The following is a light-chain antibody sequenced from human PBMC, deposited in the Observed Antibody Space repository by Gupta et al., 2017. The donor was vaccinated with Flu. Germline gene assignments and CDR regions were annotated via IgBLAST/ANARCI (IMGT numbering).Light chain of an antibody. Sequence: QSALTQPRSVSGSPGQSLTISCTGTASDVGGHNFVSWYQHPPGKAPKLIIYDVNKWPSGVPYRFSGSKSGNTASLTIAGLQAEDEADYYCCSYAGSRVLFGGGTKLTVL. CDR1: ASDVGGHNF. J-gene: IGLJ2*01. V-gene: IGLV2-11*01. CDR2: DVN. CDR3: CSYAGSRVL.